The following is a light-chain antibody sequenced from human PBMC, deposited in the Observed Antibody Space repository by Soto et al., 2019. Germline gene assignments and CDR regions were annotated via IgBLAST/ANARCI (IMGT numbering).Light chain of an antibody. J-gene: IGKJ1*01. V-gene: IGKV3-20*01. Sequence: EIVLTQSPGTLSLSPGERATLSCRASQSVITSYLAWFQQKPGQAPRLLIYVASVRAPAIPDRFSGSGSGTDYTLTVSRLEPEDFGVYFCQYYFYSPPWTFGQGTKVEIK. CDR3: QYYFYSPPWT. CDR1: QSVITSY. CDR2: VAS.